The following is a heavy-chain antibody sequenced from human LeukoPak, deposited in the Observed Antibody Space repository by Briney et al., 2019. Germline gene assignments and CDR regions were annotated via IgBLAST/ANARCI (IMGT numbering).Heavy chain of an antibody. CDR1: GYTFTSYG. CDR2: ISAYNGNT. D-gene: IGHD3-22*01. V-gene: IGHV1-18*01. Sequence: ASVKVSCKASGYTFTSYGISWVRQAPAQGLEWMGWISAYNGNTNNAHTLQGRVTMTTDTSTSTAYMELRSLRSDDTAVYYSATVYYYDSSGYYYGPRYYYYYYMDVWGKGTTVTVSS. CDR3: ATVYYYDSSGYYYGPRYYYYYYMDV. J-gene: IGHJ6*03.